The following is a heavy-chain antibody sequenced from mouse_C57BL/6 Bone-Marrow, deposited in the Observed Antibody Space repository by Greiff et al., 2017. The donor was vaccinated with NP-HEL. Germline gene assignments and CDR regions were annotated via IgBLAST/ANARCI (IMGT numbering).Heavy chain of an antibody. CDR2: IDPSDSET. CDR1: GYTFTSYW. Sequence: QVQLQQPGAELVRPGSSVRLSCKASGYTFTSYWMHWVKQRPIQGLEWIGNIDPSDSETHYNQKFKDKATLTVDKSSSTAYMQLSSLTSEDSAVYYCARPFSTMVTGGFAYWGQGTLVTVSA. CDR3: ARPFSTMVTGGFAY. D-gene: IGHD2-2*01. V-gene: IGHV1-52*01. J-gene: IGHJ3*01.